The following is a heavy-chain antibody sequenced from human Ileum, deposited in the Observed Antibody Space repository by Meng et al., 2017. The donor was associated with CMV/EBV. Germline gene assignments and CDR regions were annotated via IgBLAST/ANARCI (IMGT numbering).Heavy chain of an antibody. V-gene: IGHV4-59*10. CDR3: ARNYGSGNWNFFHY. Sequence: QVQLHQWGAGLLKPAETLSPPCYVSGGSISNYYGSWIRQPAGKGLEWIAHIYTSGTTNYNPSLKSRVTMSVDTSRNQFSLKLTSVTAADTAVYYCARNYGSGNWNFFHYWGQGTLVTVSS. D-gene: IGHD3-10*01. CDR2: IYTSGTT. J-gene: IGHJ4*02. CDR1: GGSISNYY.